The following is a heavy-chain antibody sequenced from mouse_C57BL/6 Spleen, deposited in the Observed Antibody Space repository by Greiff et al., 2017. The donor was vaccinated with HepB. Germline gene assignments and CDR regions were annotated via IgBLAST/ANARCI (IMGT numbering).Heavy chain of an antibody. D-gene: IGHD1-1*02. CDR3: TREGSGAWFAY. CDR1: GFTFSSYA. V-gene: IGHV5-9-1*02. J-gene: IGHJ3*01. Sequence: EVQWVESGEGLVKPGGSLKLSCAASGFTFSSYAMSWVRQTPEKRLEWVAYISSGGDYIYYADTVKGRFTISRDNARNTLYLQMSSLKSEDTAMYYCTREGSGAWFAYWGQGTLVTVSA. CDR2: ISSGGDYI.